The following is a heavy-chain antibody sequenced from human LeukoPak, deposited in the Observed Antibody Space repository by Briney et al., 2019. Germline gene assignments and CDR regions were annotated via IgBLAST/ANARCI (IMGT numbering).Heavy chain of an antibody. Sequence: EASVKVSCKASGYTFTGYYMHWVRQAPGQGLEWMGWINPNSGGTNYAQKFQGWVTMTRDTSISTAYMELSRLRSDDTAVYYCARDQWVAVGNPDRDRVYNFDYWGRGTLVTVSS. J-gene: IGHJ4*02. V-gene: IGHV1-2*04. D-gene: IGHD1-26*01. CDR3: ARDQWVAVGNPDRDRVYNFDY. CDR2: INPNSGGT. CDR1: GYTFTGYY.